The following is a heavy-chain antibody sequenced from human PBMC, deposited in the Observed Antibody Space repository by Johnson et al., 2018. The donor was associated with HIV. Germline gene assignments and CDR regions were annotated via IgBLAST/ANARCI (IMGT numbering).Heavy chain of an antibody. CDR3: ATIAAHGAAFDI. Sequence: QVQLVESGGGLVKPGGSLRLSCAASGFTFSDYYMSWIRQAPGKGLEWVSYITSTGITVYYTDSVKGRFTISRDNSKNTLYLQMNSLRPEDTAAYYCATIAAHGAAFDIWGQGTVVTVSS. CDR2: ITSTGITV. J-gene: IGHJ3*02. CDR1: GFTFSDYY. D-gene: IGHD6-25*01. V-gene: IGHV3-11*04.